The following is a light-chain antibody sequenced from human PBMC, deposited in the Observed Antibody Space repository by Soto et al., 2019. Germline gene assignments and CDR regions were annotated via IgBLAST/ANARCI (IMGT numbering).Light chain of an antibody. CDR1: SSKW. CDR3: HHTTTFP. CDR2: DVS. Sequence: DIQRTQSPSTLAASVGDTVTMTCRSSSKWLAWYQKKPGKAPKLLIYDVSNLERGVPPRFSGSTSGAESTLTITGLQPDYLGKHDCHHTTTFPFGQGTKVESK. J-gene: IGKJ2*01. V-gene: IGKV1-5*01.